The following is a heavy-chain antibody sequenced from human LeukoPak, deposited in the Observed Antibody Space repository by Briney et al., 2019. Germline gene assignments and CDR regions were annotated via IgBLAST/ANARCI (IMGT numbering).Heavy chain of an antibody. CDR1: GGSISSSSYY. V-gene: IGHV4-61*05. Sequence: PSETLSLTCTVSGGSISSSSYYWGWIRQPPGKGLEWIGYIYYSGSTNYNPSLKSRVTISVDTSKNQFSLKLSSVTAADTAVYYCASSPRLLYGESYYYYMDVWGKGTTVTVSS. CDR3: ASSPRLLYGESYYYYMDV. CDR2: IYYSGST. J-gene: IGHJ6*03. D-gene: IGHD4-17*01.